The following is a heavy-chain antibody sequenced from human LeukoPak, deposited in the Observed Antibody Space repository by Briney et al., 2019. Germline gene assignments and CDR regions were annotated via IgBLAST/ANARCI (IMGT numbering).Heavy chain of an antibody. CDR2: IYTSGST. CDR3: ARAVTTRYCTNGVCSRLDY. J-gene: IGHJ4*02. V-gene: IGHV4-61*02. Sequence: PSETLSLTCTVSGDSISSGRYCWSWIRQPAGKGLEWIGRIYTSGSTNYNPSLESRVTISVDTSKNQFSLKLSSVTAADTAVYYCARAVTTRYCTNGVCSRLDYWGQGTLVTVSS. CDR1: GDSISSGRYC. D-gene: IGHD2-8*01.